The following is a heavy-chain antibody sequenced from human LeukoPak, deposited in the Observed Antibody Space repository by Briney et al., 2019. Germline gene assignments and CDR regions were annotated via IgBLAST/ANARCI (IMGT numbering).Heavy chain of an antibody. J-gene: IGHJ5*02. CDR2: INPNSGGT. CDR1: GYTFTGYY. V-gene: IGHV1-2*02. CDR3: ARQGRMRAFDP. Sequence: ASVKVSCKASGYTFTGYYMHWVRQAPGQGLEWMGWINPNSGGTNYAQKFQGRVTMTRDTSISTAYLQWGSLKASDTAMYYCARQGRMRAFDPWGQGTLVTVSS.